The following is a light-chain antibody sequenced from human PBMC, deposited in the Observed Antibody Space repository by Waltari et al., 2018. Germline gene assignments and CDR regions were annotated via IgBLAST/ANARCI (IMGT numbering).Light chain of an antibody. CDR3: QQYGSSPRT. Sequence: EIVLTQSPGTLSLSPGERATLSCRASQSVSNNYLAWYQQKPGQAPRLLIYGATSRATGIPDRFSGSGSGTDCSLTISRLEPEDWAVYYCQQYGSSPRTFGQGTKVEIK. V-gene: IGKV3-20*01. CDR1: QSVSNNY. CDR2: GAT. J-gene: IGKJ1*01.